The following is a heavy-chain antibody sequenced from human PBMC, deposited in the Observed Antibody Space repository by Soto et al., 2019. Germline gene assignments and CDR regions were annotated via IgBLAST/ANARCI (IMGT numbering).Heavy chain of an antibody. V-gene: IGHV1-18*01. Sequence: ASVKVSCKASGYTFIIYGISWVRQAPGQGLEWMGWMSADNGNTNYAQNFQGRVTMTTDTSTSTVYMELRSLRSDDTAVYYCARGGYFYDSSGYPEYYFDYWGQGTLVTV. CDR2: MSADNGNT. D-gene: IGHD3-22*01. CDR1: GYTFIIYG. J-gene: IGHJ4*02. CDR3: ARGGYFYDSSGYPEYYFDY.